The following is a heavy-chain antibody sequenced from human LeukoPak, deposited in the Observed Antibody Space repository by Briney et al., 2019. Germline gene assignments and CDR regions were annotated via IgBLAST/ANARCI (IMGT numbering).Heavy chain of an antibody. CDR3: AKGPSYYYANYGMDV. Sequence: GGSLRLFCAASGFTFSSYGMHWVRQAPGKGLEWVAVISYDGSNKYYADSVKGRFTISRDNSKNTLYLQMNSLRAEGTAVYYCAKGPSYYYANYGMDVWGQGTTVTVSS. V-gene: IGHV3-30*18. CDR2: ISYDGSNK. D-gene: IGHD3-10*01. J-gene: IGHJ6*02. CDR1: GFTFSSYG.